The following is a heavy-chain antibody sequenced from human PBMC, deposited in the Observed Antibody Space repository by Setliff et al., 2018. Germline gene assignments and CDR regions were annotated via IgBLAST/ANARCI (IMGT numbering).Heavy chain of an antibody. CDR3: ARTGTYRYFDY. CDR2: VYSNVGT. J-gene: IGHJ4*02. V-gene: IGHV4-4*07. Sequence: PSETLSLTCTVSGGSINNYYWSWIRQPAGKGLEWIGRVYSNVGTNFNPSLKSRVTMSVDASKNQISLKLMSVTAADTAVYYCARTGTYRYFDYWGQGTQVTVSS. D-gene: IGHD1-1*01. CDR1: GGSINNYY.